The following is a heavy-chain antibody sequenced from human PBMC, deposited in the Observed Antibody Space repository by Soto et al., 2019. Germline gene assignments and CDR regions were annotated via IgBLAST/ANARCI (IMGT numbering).Heavy chain of an antibody. J-gene: IGHJ6*02. CDR1: GFTFSSYA. CDR3: ARVLEQLVRGYYYGMDV. D-gene: IGHD6-6*01. CDR2: ISCDGSNK. V-gene: IGHV3-30-3*01. Sequence: PGGSLRLSCAASGFTFSSYAMHWVRQAPGKGLEWVAVISCDGSNKYYADSVKGRFTISRDNSKNTLYLQMNSLRAEDTAVYYCARVLEQLVRGYYYGMDVWGQGTTVTISS.